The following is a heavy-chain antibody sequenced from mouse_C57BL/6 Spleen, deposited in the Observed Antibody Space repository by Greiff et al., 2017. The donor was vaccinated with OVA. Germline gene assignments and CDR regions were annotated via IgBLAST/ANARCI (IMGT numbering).Heavy chain of an antibody. CDR1: GYSFTGYY. V-gene: IGHV1-42*01. CDR2: INPSTGGT. Sequence: VQLQQSGPELVKPGASVKISCKASGYSFTGYYMNWVKQSPEKSLEWIGEINPSTGGTTYNQKFKAKATLTVDKSSSTAYMQLKSLTSEDSAVYYCARRDLYAMDYWGQRTSVTVSS. J-gene: IGHJ4*01. CDR3: ARRDLYAMDY.